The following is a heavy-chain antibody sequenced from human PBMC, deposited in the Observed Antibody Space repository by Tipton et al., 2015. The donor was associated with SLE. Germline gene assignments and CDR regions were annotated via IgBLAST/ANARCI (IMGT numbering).Heavy chain of an antibody. D-gene: IGHD2-2*01. CDR1: GFTFSSYW. CDR3: ARHPVPVYYYYYMDV. J-gene: IGHJ6*03. V-gene: IGHV3-74*01. CDR2: INSDGSST. Sequence: SLRLSCAASGFTFSSYWMHWVRQAPGKGLVWVSRINSDGSSTSYADSVKGRFTISRDNAKNTLYLQMNSLRAEDTAVYCCARHPVPVYYYYYMDVWGKGTTVTVSS.